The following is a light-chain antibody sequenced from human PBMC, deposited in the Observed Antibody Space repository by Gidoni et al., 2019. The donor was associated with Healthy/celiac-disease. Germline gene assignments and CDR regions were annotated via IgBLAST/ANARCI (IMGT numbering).Light chain of an antibody. V-gene: IGLV1-40*01. CDR3: QSYDSSLSVV. J-gene: IGLJ2*01. CDR2: GNS. Sequence: QSVLTQQPSVSGAPGQRVTISCTGSSSNIGAGYDVHWYQQLPGTAPKLLIYGNSKRPSGVPDRFSGSKSGTSASLAITGLQAEDEADYYCQSYDSSLSVVFGGGTKLTVL. CDR1: SSNIGAGYD.